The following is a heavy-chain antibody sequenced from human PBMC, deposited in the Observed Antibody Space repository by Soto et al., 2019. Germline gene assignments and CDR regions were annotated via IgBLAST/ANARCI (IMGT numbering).Heavy chain of an antibody. Sequence: ASVKVSCKASGGTFSSYAISWVRQAPGQGLEWMGIINPSGGSTSYAQKFQGRVTMTRDTSTSTVYMELSSLRSEDTAVYYCARSFGGFWFDPWGQGTLVTVSS. J-gene: IGHJ5*02. CDR3: ARSFGGFWFDP. CDR2: INPSGGST. D-gene: IGHD3-16*01. CDR1: GGTFSSYA. V-gene: IGHV1-46*01.